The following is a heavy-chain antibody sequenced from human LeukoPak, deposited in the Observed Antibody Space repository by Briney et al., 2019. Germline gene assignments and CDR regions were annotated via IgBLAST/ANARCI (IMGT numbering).Heavy chain of an antibody. CDR1: GGSISSGGYY. D-gene: IGHD2-15*01. J-gene: IGHJ4*02. CDR3: ARGGCSGGSCYSPRPYYFDY. CDR2: IYYSGST. Sequence: PSETLSLTYTVSGGSISSGGYYWRWIRQHPGKGLEWIGYIYYSGSTYYNPSLKSRVTISVDTSKNQFSLKLSSVTAADTAVYYCARGGCSGGSCYSPRPYYFDYWGQGTLVTVSS. V-gene: IGHV4-31*03.